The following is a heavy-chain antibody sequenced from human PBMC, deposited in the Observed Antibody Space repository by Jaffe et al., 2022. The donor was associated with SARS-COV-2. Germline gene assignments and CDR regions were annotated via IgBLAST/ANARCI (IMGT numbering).Heavy chain of an antibody. CDR2: IYYSGST. D-gene: IGHD6-13*01. V-gene: IGHV4-39*01. CDR1: GGSISSSSYY. Sequence: QLQLQESGPGLVKPSETLSLTCTVSGGSISSSSYYWGWIRQPPGKGLEWIGSIYYSGSTYYNPSLKSRVTISVDTSKNQFSLKLSSVTAADTAVYYCARAGQQRNGPNWFDPWGQGTLVTVSS. CDR3: ARAGQQRNGPNWFDP. J-gene: IGHJ5*02.